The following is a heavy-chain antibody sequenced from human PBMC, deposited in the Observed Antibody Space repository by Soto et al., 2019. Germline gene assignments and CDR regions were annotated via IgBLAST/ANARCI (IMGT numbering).Heavy chain of an antibody. CDR2: INHSGST. CDR3: ARGKARRRASDI. J-gene: IGHJ3*02. D-gene: IGHD1-26*01. Sequence: QVQLQQCGAGLLKPSETLSLTCTVYGGSFSGYYWSWIRQPPGKGLEWIGEINHSGSTNYNPSLKSRVTLSVDPSKNQFALKLSSVSAADTAVYYWARGKARRRASDIWRQGTMVTVSS. V-gene: IGHV4-34*01. CDR1: GGSFSGYY.